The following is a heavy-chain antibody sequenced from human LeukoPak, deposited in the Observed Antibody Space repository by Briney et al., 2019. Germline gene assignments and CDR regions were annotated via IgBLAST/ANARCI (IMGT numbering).Heavy chain of an antibody. Sequence: PSETLSLTCTVSGGSISGYYWSWIRQPPGKGLEWIGYIYYSGSTNYNPSLKSRVTISVDTSKNQFSLKLSSVTAADTAVYYCARSRSAWYSSGAKDYWGQGTLVTVSS. CDR2: IYYSGST. V-gene: IGHV4-59*01. J-gene: IGHJ4*02. CDR3: ARSRSAWYSSGAKDY. D-gene: IGHD6-19*01. CDR1: GGSISGYY.